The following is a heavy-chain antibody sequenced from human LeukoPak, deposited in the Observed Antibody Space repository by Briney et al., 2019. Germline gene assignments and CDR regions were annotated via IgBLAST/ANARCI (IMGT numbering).Heavy chain of an antibody. J-gene: IGHJ4*02. CDR3: ARVGYSSSWYRKYYLDY. CDR1: GFTFSSYE. Sequence: GGSLRLSCAASGFTFSSYEMNWVRQAPGKGLEWVSYISSSGSTIYYADSVKGRFTISRDNAKNSLYLQMNSLRAEDTAVYYCARVGYSSSWYRKYYLDYWAQGTLVTVSS. V-gene: IGHV3-48*03. D-gene: IGHD6-13*01. CDR2: ISSSGSTI.